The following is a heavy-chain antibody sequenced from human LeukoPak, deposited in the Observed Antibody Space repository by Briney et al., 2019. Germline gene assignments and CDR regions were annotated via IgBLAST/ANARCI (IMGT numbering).Heavy chain of an antibody. Sequence: GGSLRLSCAASGFTFSSYGMHWVRQAPGKGLEWVAVISYDGSNKYYADSVKGRFTISRDNSKNTLYLQMNSLRAEDTAVYYCAKDSIAAAGNVLYDYYYGMDVWGQGTTVTVSS. V-gene: IGHV3-30*18. D-gene: IGHD6-13*01. CDR3: AKDSIAAAGNVLYDYYYGMDV. CDR1: GFTFSSYG. J-gene: IGHJ6*02. CDR2: ISYDGSNK.